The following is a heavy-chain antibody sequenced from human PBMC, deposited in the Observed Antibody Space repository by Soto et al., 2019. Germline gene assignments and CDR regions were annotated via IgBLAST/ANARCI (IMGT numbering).Heavy chain of an antibody. V-gene: IGHV1-18*01. D-gene: IGHD6-19*01. Sequence: ASVKVSCKASGYTFTSYGISWVRQAPGQGLEWMGWINAYNGNTKYAQKFQGRVTMTTDTSTSTAYMELSSLRSEDTAVYYCASSILAVAACFDFWGQGTLVTVSS. J-gene: IGHJ4*02. CDR3: ASSILAVAACFDF. CDR2: INAYNGNT. CDR1: GYTFTSYG.